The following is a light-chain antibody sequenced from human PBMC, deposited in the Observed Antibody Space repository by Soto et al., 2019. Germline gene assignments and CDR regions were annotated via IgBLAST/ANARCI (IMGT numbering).Light chain of an antibody. V-gene: IGLV2-14*01. CDR3: SSHTSYSTRV. J-gene: IGLJ1*01. CDR1: SSDVGGYNY. Sequence: QSALTQPASVSGSPGQSIAISCTGTSSDVGGYNYVSWYQQHPGKAPKLIIHEVSNRPSRLSDRFSASKSGNTASLTISGLQADDQADYYCSSHTSYSTRVFGTGSKLTLL. CDR2: EVS.